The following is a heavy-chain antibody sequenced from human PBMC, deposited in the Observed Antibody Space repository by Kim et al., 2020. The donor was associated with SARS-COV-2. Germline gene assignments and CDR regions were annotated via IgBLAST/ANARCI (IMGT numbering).Heavy chain of an antibody. CDR2: INEDGGDI. CDR3: ARDTCRFFDL. J-gene: IGHJ2*01. CDR1: GFTFTKYW. V-gene: IGHV3-7*01. Sequence: GGSLRLSCAASGFTFTKYWMTWVRQAPGKGLEWVANINEDGGDIYYVDSVKGRFTISRDNPKNSLYLQMNSLRAEDTALYYCARDTCRFFDLWGRGTLVT.